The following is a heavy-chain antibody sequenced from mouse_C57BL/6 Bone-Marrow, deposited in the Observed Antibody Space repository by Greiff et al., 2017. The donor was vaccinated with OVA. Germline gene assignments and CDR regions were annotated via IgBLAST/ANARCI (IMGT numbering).Heavy chain of an antibody. CDR3: ARHPYYCNSDYAMDY. Sequence: VQLQQPGAELVKPGASVKMSCKASGYTFTSYWITWVKQRPGQGLEWIGDIYPGSGSTNYNEKFKSKATLTVDTSSSTAYMQLSSLTSEDSAVYYCARHPYYCNSDYAMDYWGQGTSVTVSS. CDR2: IYPGSGST. J-gene: IGHJ4*01. V-gene: IGHV1-55*01. D-gene: IGHD2-10*01. CDR1: GYTFTSYW.